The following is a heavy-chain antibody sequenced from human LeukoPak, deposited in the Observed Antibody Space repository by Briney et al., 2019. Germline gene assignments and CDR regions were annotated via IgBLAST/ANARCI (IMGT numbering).Heavy chain of an antibody. V-gene: IGHV3-33*01. J-gene: IGHJ4*02. CDR2: IWYDGSKK. CDR3: ARDPRGIAVAGTADY. CDR1: GFTFSSYG. Sequence: PGGFLRLSCSASGFTFSSYGMHWVRQAPGKGLEWVAVIWYDGSKKYYGDSVKGRFTSSRDNSQNTLYLQMNSLRAEDTAVYYCARDPRGIAVAGTADYWGQGTQVTVSS. D-gene: IGHD6-19*01.